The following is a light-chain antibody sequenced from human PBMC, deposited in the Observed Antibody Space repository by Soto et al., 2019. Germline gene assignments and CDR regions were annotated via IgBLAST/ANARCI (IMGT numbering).Light chain of an antibody. J-gene: IGLJ1*01. V-gene: IGLV2-14*01. Sequence: QSVLTQPASVSGSPGQSITISCTGTSSDVGDYKYVSWYQQHPGKAPKLVISEVSNRPSGISNRFSGSKSGNTASLTISGLQAEDEADYYCSSYTTIFTYVFXTGTKLTVL. CDR2: EVS. CDR3: SSYTTIFTYV. CDR1: SSDVGDYKY.